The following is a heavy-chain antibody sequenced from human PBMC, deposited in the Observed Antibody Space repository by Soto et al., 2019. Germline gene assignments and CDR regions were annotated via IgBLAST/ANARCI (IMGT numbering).Heavy chain of an antibody. J-gene: IGHJ4*02. CDR2: VNPILSMS. Sequence: QVQLVQSGAEVKRPGSSVKVSCKASGDTFNFYSINWVRQAPGLGLEWMGRVNPILSMSNYAQRFQGRVTXTXDXXTSTAYMELSGLRSEDTAIYYCATSYGSGSRAFDFWGQGALVTVSS. D-gene: IGHD3-10*01. CDR1: GDTFNFYS. CDR3: ATSYGSGSRAFDF. V-gene: IGHV1-69*04.